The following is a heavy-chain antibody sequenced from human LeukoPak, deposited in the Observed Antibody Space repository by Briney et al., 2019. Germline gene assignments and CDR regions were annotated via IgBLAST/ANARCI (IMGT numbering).Heavy chain of an antibody. D-gene: IGHD2-2*02. J-gene: IGHJ6*02. Sequence: ASVKVSCKASGYTFTSYDSNWVRQDTGQGLEWMVWMNPNSGNTGYSQKFQGRVTMTRNTSISTAYMELSSLRSEDTAVYYCARGGSQLLYHGFPYGMDVWGQGTTVTVSS. CDR1: GYTFTSYD. V-gene: IGHV1-8*01. CDR2: MNPNSGNT. CDR3: ARGGSQLLYHGFPYGMDV.